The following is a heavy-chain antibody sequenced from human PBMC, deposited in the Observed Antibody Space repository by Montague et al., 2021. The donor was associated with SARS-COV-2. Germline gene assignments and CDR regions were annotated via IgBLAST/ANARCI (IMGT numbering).Heavy chain of an antibody. V-gene: IGHV4-59*02. D-gene: IGHD4-17*01. J-gene: IGHJ4*02. CDR3: ARENTVTTFGGPYYIDS. Sequence: SETRSLTCIVSGRSVRSYYWSWIRQPPGKGLEWIGYIYDSGSTNYNPPLKSRVTISVDTSKNQFSLKLSSVTAADTAVYYCARENTVTTFGGPYYIDSWGQGTLVTVSA. CDR1: GRSVRSYY. CDR2: IYDSGST.